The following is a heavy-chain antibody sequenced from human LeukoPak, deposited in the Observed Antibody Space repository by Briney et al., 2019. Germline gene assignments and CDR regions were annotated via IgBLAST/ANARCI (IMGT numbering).Heavy chain of an antibody. Sequence: GGSLRLSCAASGFTFSSYAMSWVRQAPGKGREWVAAISGSGGSTYYADSVKGRFTISRDNSKNTLYLQMNSLRAEDTAVYYCAKAAYYYGRTYFDYWGQGTLVTVSS. CDR2: ISGSGGST. D-gene: IGHD3-10*01. J-gene: IGHJ4*02. CDR3: AKAAYYYGRTYFDY. CDR1: GFTFSSYA. V-gene: IGHV3-23*01.